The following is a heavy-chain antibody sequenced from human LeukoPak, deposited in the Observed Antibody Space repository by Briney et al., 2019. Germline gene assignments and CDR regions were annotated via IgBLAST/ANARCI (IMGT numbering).Heavy chain of an antibody. D-gene: IGHD5-24*01. CDR3: ARRPHDGAYFDY. Sequence: SETLSLTCTVSGGSISSSRYYWGWVRQPPGKGLEWIGIIYYTGSTSYNPSLKSRVTISVDMSKSQFSLKLRSVAAADTAVYYCARRPHDGAYFDYWGQGTLVTVSS. J-gene: IGHJ4*02. V-gene: IGHV4-39*01. CDR1: GGSISSSRYY. CDR2: IYYTGST.